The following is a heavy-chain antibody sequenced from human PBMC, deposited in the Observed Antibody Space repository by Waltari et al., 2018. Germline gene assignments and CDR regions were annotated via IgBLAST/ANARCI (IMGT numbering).Heavy chain of an antibody. D-gene: IGHD1-26*01. CDR1: GGTFSSYA. CDR3: ASDRGYSGSYYHVRYFDY. J-gene: IGHJ4*02. V-gene: IGHV1-69*05. Sequence: QVQLVQSGAEVKKPGSSVKVSCKASGGTFSSYAISWVRQAPGQGLEWMGGIIPIFGTAKYEQQFHGRVTITTDESTSTAYMELSSLRSDDTAVYYCASDRGYSGSYYHVRYFDYWGQGTLVTVSS. CDR2: IIPIFGTA.